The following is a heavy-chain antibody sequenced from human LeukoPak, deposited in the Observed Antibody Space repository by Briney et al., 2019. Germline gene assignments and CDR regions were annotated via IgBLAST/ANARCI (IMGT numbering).Heavy chain of an antibody. CDR1: GGSISSSSYY. Sequence: PSETLSLTCTVSGGSISSSSYYWGWIRQPPGKGLEWIGSIYYSGSTYYNPSLKSRVTMSVDTSKNQFSLKLSSVTAADTAVYYCARQRRIAAAGGWFDPWGQGTLVTVSS. CDR3: ARQRRIAAAGGWFDP. CDR2: IYYSGST. V-gene: IGHV4-39*07. J-gene: IGHJ5*02. D-gene: IGHD6-13*01.